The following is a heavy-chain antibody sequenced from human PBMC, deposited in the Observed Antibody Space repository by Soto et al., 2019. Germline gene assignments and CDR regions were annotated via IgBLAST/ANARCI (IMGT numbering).Heavy chain of an antibody. V-gene: IGHV3-23*01. CDR1: GFTFSDFA. Sequence: PGGSLRLSCLASGFTFSDFAMTWVRHVPGRGLEWVASLDGAGGSTYYAESVGGRFSISRDNSQNTLFLQMKILTVDDTAIYYCAAPRDEYGSGVSWFTYGMDIWGQGITVTVSS. D-gene: IGHD3-10*01. CDR2: LDGAGGST. J-gene: IGHJ6*02. CDR3: AAPRDEYGSGVSWFTYGMDI.